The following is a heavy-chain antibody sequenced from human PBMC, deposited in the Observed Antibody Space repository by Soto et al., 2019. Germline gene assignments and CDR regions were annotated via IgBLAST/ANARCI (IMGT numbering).Heavy chain of an antibody. CDR1: GFTFSSRS. V-gene: IGHV3-48*02. Sequence: EVQVVESGGGLVQPGGSLKLSCAGSGFTFSSRSMNWVRQAPGNGLEWVSYITSSSSYIDYADSVKGRFTISRDNAKNSLFLQMNSLRDEDTAVYYCARGATATGWLIDYWGQGTLVTVSS. D-gene: IGHD6-19*01. CDR3: ARGATATGWLIDY. CDR2: ITSSSSYI. J-gene: IGHJ4*02.